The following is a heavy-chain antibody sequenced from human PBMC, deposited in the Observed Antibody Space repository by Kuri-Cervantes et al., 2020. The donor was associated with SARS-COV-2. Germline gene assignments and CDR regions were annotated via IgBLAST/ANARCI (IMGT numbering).Heavy chain of an antibody. J-gene: IGHJ4*02. CDR1: GDSISSSSYY. D-gene: IGHD6-6*01. CDR2: IYYSGST. Sequence: SETLSLTCTVSGDSISSSSYYWGWIRQPPGKGLEWIGGIYYSGSTYYNPSLKSRVTISVDTSKNQFSLKLGSVTAADTAVYYCARVRSSSPGPLDYWGQGTLVTVSS. CDR3: ARVRSSSPGPLDY. V-gene: IGHV4-39*07.